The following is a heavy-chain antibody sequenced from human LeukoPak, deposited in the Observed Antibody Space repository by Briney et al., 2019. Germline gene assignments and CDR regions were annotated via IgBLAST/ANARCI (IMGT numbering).Heavy chain of an antibody. D-gene: IGHD1-26*01. CDR2: ISSSSSYI. V-gene: IGHV3-21*01. Sequence: GGSLRLSCAASGFTVSSNYMSWVRQAPGKGLEWVSSISSSSSYIYYADSVKGRFTISRDNAKNSLYLQMNSLRAEDTAVYYCARDGGYYAYFDYWGQGTLVTVSS. CDR1: GFTVSSNY. J-gene: IGHJ4*02. CDR3: ARDGGYYAYFDY.